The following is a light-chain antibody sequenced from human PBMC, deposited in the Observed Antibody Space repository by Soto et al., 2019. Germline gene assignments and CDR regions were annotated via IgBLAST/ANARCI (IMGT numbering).Light chain of an antibody. Sequence: EIVLTQSPATLSVSPGERATLSCRASQSVSSNLAWYQQKPGQAPRLVIYGASTRATGIPARFSGSGSGTEFTLTISVLQSEDFAVYYCQHYNNLPLTFGGGAKVEFK. J-gene: IGKJ4*01. CDR2: GAS. CDR3: QHYNNLPLT. V-gene: IGKV3-15*01. CDR1: QSVSSN.